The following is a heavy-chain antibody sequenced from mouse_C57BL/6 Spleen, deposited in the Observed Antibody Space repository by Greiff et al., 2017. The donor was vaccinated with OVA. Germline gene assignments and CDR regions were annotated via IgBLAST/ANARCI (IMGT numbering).Heavy chain of an antibody. J-gene: IGHJ4*01. D-gene: IGHD1-1*01. CDR3: TRDTVYYAMDY. Sequence: EVKLMESGAGLVKPGGSLKLSCAASGFTFSSYAMSWVRQTPEKRLEWVAYISSGGDYIYYADTVKGRFTISRDNARNTLYLQMSSLKSEDTAMYYCTRDTVYYAMDYWGQGTSVTVSS. CDR2: ISSGGDYI. V-gene: IGHV5-9-1*02. CDR1: GFTFSSYA.